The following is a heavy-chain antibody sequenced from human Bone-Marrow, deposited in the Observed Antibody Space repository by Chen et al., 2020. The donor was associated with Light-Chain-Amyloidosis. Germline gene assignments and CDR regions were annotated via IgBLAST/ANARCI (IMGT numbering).Heavy chain of an antibody. CDR1: GFTFDDFV. Sequence: EVQLVESGGGVVRPGGSLRLSCAASGFTFDDFVMSWVRQVPGKGLEWVSGINWNGGSTGYADSVKGRFTISRDNAKNSLYLQMNSLRAEDTALYYCARGRSLAALRLYYYYMDVWGKGTTVTVSS. CDR2: INWNGGST. D-gene: IGHD6-13*01. V-gene: IGHV3-20*04. CDR3: ARGRSLAALRLYYYYMDV. J-gene: IGHJ6*03.